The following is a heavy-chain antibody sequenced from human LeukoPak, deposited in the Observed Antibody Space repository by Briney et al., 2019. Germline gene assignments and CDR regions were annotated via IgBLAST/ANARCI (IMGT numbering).Heavy chain of an antibody. CDR2: MQSTGNS. Sequence: PSETLSLTCTVSGGSISTYHWNWIRKSPGKGVEWIGYMQSTGNSNYNPSLKSRVTMSVDMSRNQIVLNLRSVTAADTAVYFCARDKQHSYGRYFDHWGQGTLVTVSS. CDR1: GGSISTYH. D-gene: IGHD5-18*01. J-gene: IGHJ4*02. CDR3: ARDKQHSYGRYFDH. V-gene: IGHV4-59*01.